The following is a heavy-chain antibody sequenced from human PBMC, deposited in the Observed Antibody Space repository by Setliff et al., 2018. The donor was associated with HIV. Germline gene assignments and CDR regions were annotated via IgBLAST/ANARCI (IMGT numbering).Heavy chain of an antibody. CDR1: GGRISNFA. CDR3: ARDPTGGAARFDY. D-gene: IGHD6-6*01. CDR2: IIPILGPA. V-gene: IGHV1-69*13. Sequence: SVKVSCKASGGRISNFAISWVRQAPGQGLEWMGGIIPILGPANYAQKFQGRVTITAGEYTTTSYMELIGLKSEDAAVYYCARDPTGGAARFDYWGQGTLVTVSS. J-gene: IGHJ4*02.